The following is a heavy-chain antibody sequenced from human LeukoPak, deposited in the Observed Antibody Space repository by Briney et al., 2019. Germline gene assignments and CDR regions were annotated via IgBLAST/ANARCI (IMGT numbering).Heavy chain of an antibody. CDR2: ISYGGST. Sequence: SETLSLTCTVSDASFNTHYWTWLRQPPGKGLEWIGYISYGGSTNYNPSLKSRVTISVDTSKNQFFLRLTSLTAADTAVYYCARDPTTVTKGFDIWGQGTMVTVSS. J-gene: IGHJ3*02. CDR3: ARDPTTVTKGFDI. D-gene: IGHD4-17*01. CDR1: DASFNTHY. V-gene: IGHV4-59*11.